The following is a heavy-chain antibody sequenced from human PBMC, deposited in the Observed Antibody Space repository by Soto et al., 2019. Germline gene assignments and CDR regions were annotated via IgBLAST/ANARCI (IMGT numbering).Heavy chain of an antibody. CDR2: ISYDGSNK. Sequence: QVQLVESGGGVVQPGRSLRLSCAASGFTFSSYGMHWVRQAPGKGLEWVAVISYDGSNKYYADSVKGRFTISRDNSKNPLYLQMNSLRAEDTAVYYCAKDTGLQHWGQGTLVTVSS. D-gene: IGHD4-17*01. CDR1: GFTFSSYG. V-gene: IGHV3-30*18. CDR3: AKDTGLQH. J-gene: IGHJ1*01.